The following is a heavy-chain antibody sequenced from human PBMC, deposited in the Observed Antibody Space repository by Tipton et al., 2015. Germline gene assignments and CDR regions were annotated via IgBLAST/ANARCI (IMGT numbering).Heavy chain of an antibody. Sequence: LRLSCTVSGGSVSSSSYYWGWIRQPPGKGLEWIGSIYYIGSTHYNPSLTSRVAISVDTSKNHFSLKLTSVTAADTAVYYCARHEVSVTGVDVWGQGTTVTVSS. CDR1: GGSVSSSSYY. V-gene: IGHV4-39*01. CDR2: IYYIGST. D-gene: IGHD6-25*01. J-gene: IGHJ6*02. CDR3: ARHEVSVTGVDV.